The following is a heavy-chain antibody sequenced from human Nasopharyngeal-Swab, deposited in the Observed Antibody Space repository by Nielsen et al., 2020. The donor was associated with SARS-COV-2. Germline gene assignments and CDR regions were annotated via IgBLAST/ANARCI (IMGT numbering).Heavy chain of an antibody. Sequence: SETLSLTCTVSGGSISSSSYYWGWIRQPPGKGLEWIGSIYYSGSTYYNPSLKSRVTISVDTSKNQFSLKPSSVTAADTAVYYCARVAVVVSYYYYGMDVWGQGTTVTVSS. J-gene: IGHJ6*02. CDR1: GGSISSSSYY. V-gene: IGHV4-39*07. CDR3: ARVAVVVSYYYYGMDV. CDR2: IYYSGST. D-gene: IGHD2-15*01.